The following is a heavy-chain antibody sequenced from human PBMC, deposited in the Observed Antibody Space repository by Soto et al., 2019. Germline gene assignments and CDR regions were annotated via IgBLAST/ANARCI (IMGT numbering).Heavy chain of an antibody. CDR3: AREAGVVGTVVDY. D-gene: IGHD6-19*01. CDR2: INRDGSST. J-gene: IGHJ4*02. Sequence: PWGSLRLSCAASGITFSSYWMHWVRQAPGQGLVWVSRINRDGSSTNYADSVKGRFTISRDNAKNTLYLQMNSLRAEDTAGYYGAREAGVVGTVVDYWGQGVLVTVSS. CDR1: GITFSSYW. V-gene: IGHV3-74*01.